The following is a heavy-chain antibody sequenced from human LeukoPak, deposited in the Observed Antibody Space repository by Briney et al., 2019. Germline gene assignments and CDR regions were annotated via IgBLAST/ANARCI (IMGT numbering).Heavy chain of an antibody. D-gene: IGHD3-10*01. CDR1: GFTFSSYA. V-gene: IGHV3-23*01. J-gene: IGHJ4*02. CDR2: ISGSGGST. CDR3: AKDLYGSGSYYNFVFTDY. Sequence: GGSLRLSCAASGFTFSSYAMSWVRQAPGKGLEWVSAISGSGGSTYYADSVKGRFTISRDNSKNTLYLQMNSLRAEDTAVYYCAKDLYGSGSYYNFVFTDYWGQGTLVTVSS.